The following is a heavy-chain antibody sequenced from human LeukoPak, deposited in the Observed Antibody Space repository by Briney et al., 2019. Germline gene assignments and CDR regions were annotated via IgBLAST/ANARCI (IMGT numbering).Heavy chain of an antibody. CDR2: ISGSGGST. CDR1: GFTFRSYA. J-gene: IGHJ4*02. V-gene: IGHV3-23*01. Sequence: PGGSLRLSCTASGFTFRSYAMTWVRQAPGKGLEWVSVISGSGGSTYYADSVKGRFTNSRDNSNNTLYLQMNGLRAEDTAVYYCASEGSDWLPASWGQGTLVTVSS. D-gene: IGHD6-19*01. CDR3: ASEGSDWLPAS.